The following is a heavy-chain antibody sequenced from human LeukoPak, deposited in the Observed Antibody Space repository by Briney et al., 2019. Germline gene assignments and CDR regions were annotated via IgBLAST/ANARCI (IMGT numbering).Heavy chain of an antibody. V-gene: IGHV3-21*01. J-gene: IGHJ4*02. CDR3: ARVQTIPAYIDY. Sequence: WGSLRLSCAASGFTFSSYSMNWVRQAPGKGLEWVSSISSSSTYIYYADSVKGRFTISRDNAKNSLYLQMNSLRAEDTAVYYCARVQTIPAYIDYWGQGTLVTVSS. CDR1: GFTFSSYS. CDR2: ISSSSTYI. D-gene: IGHD1-14*01.